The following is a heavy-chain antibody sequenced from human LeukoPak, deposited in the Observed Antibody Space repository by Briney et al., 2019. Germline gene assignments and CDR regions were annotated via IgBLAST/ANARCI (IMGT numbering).Heavy chain of an antibody. J-gene: IGHJ4*02. D-gene: IGHD4-23*01. CDR3: AREEYGGNAFDY. V-gene: IGHV3-30-3*01. CDR1: GFTFSSYA. CDR2: ISYDGSNK. Sequence: PGGSLRLSCAASGFTFSSYAMHWVRQAPGKGLEWVAVISYDGSNKYYADSVKGRLTISRDNSKNTLNLQMNSLRAEDTAVYYCAREEYGGNAFDYWGQGALVTVSS.